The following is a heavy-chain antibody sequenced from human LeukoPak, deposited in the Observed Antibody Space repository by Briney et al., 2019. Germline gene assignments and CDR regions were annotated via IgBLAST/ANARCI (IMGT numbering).Heavy chain of an antibody. CDR3: ARARLNWNDVPALP. Sequence: PGGSLRLSCAASGFTFSSYWMHWVRQAPGKGLVGVSRINSDGSSTSYADSVKGRFTISRDNAKNTPYLQMNSLRAEDTAVYYCARARLNWNDVPALPWGQGTLVTVSS. D-gene: IGHD1-1*01. J-gene: IGHJ5*02. V-gene: IGHV3-74*01. CDR1: GFTFSSYW. CDR2: INSDGSST.